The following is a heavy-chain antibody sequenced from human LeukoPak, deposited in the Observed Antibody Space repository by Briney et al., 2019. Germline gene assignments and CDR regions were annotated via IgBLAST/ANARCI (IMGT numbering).Heavy chain of an antibody. CDR1: GFTFSSYA. D-gene: IGHD2-21*02. J-gene: IGHJ4*02. CDR2: IKSNSEGGTA. Sequence: GGSLRLSCAASGFTFSSYAMHWVRQAPGKGLEWVGRIKSNSEGGTADYAAPVEGRFTISRHDSESTMYLQMNSLKTEDTAVYYCTTDRDALRYWGQGTPVTVSS. CDR3: TTDRDALRY. V-gene: IGHV3-15*07.